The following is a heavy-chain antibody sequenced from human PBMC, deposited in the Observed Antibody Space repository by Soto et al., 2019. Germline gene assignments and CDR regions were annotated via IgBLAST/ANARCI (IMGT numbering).Heavy chain of an antibody. D-gene: IGHD3-3*02. J-gene: IGHJ5*02. V-gene: IGHV4-4*07. CDR2: IYSSGNT. CDR3: ARGRPFSGWFDP. Sequence: PSETLSLTCSVSGGTISGYYWTWIRQPAGKGLEWIGRIYSSGNTKYNPSLQSRVTMSLDTSNNQFSLRLTYVTAADTAVYSCARGRPFSGWFDPLGPGNLVTVSS. CDR1: GGTISGYY.